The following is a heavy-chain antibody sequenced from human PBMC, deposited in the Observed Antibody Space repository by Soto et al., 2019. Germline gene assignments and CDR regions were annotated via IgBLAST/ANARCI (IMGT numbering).Heavy chain of an antibody. CDR2: INVYNGET. J-gene: IGHJ5*02. V-gene: IGHV1-2*02. D-gene: IGHD1-1*01. CDR3: AGEVGTGRPSVPAIGCLDA. Sequence: ASVKVSCKASGYTFCGYHIPWVRQAPGQGLEWLGWINVYNGETNYAQKFQGRVAMTRDTSITTAYVELSRLRFEDTAVYFCAGEVGTGRPSVPAIGCLDAWGQGTLVTVSS. CDR1: GYTFCGYH.